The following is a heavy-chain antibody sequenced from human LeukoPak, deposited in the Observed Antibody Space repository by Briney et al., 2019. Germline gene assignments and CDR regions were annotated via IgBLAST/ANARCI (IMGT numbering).Heavy chain of an antibody. Sequence: GGSLRLSCAATGFTFSSYAMHWVRQAPGKGLEWVAVTSFNERNKNYADSVRGRFSISRDNSKNTVYLQMNNLTPEDTAVYYCAKDPNSNWYFYFDLWGRGTLVTVSS. CDR1: GFTFSSYA. D-gene: IGHD6-13*01. CDR2: TSFNERNK. J-gene: IGHJ2*01. V-gene: IGHV3-30*04. CDR3: AKDPNSNWYFYFDL.